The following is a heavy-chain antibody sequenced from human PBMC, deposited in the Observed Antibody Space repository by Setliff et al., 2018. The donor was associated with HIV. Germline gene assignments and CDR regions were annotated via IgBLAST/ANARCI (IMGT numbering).Heavy chain of an antibody. CDR2: IHHSGSS. D-gene: IGHD4-4*01. Sequence: SETLSLTCTVSGDSIITYYWTWIRQPPGKGLEWIGYIHHSGSSDYTPSLRSRVTLSVDTSKNQFSLKLTSVTAADTAVYYCAREHDYSNYRRLDSWGQGILVTVSS. V-gene: IGHV4-4*08. CDR3: AREHDYSNYRRLDS. J-gene: IGHJ4*02. CDR1: GDSIITYY.